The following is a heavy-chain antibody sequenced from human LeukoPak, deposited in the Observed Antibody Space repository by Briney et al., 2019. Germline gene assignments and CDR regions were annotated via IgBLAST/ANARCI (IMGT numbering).Heavy chain of an antibody. D-gene: IGHD3-22*01. CDR1: GGSISSYY. CDR3: ASGDYYDSSVN. CDR2: IYYSGST. V-gene: IGHV4-59*01. J-gene: IGHJ4*02. Sequence: SETLSPTCTVSGGSISSYYWSWIRQPPGKGLEWIGYIYYSGSTNYNPSLKSRVTISVDTSKNQFSLKLSSVTAADTAVYYCASGDYYDSSVNWGQGTLVTVSS.